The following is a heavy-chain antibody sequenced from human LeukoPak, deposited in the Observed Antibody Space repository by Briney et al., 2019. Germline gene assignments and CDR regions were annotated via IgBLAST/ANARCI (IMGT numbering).Heavy chain of an antibody. CDR2: MYYSGST. Sequence: SETLSLTCTVPGGSISSSNYCWGWVRQPPGKGLEWIVTMYYSGSTFYNPSLKSRVMISVDTSKSQFSLRLSSVTAADTAVYYCARRYCSGGTCYYFDYWGQGTLVTVSS. D-gene: IGHD2-15*01. CDR3: ARRYCSGGTCYYFDY. CDR1: GGSISSSNYC. J-gene: IGHJ4*02. V-gene: IGHV4-39*01.